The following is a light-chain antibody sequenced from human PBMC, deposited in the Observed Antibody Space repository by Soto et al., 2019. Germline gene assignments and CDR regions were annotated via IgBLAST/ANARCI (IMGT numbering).Light chain of an antibody. CDR1: QSISSY. CDR3: QQSYSTPQ. CDR2: AAS. Sequence: DIQLTHSPSFLSASVLYRVTITFRSSQSISSYLNWYQQKPGKAPKLLIYAASSLQSGVPSRFSGSGSGTDFTLTISSLQPEDFATYYCQQSYSTPQFGQGTKVDIK. V-gene: IGKV1-39*01. J-gene: IGKJ1*01.